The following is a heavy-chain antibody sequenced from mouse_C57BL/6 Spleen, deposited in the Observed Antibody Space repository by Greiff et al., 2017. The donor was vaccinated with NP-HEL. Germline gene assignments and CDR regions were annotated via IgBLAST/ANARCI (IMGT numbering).Heavy chain of an antibody. J-gene: IGHJ4*01. CDR2: IYWDDDK. D-gene: IGHD3-2*02. Sequence: QVTLKVSGPGILQSSQTLSLTCSFSGFSLSTSGMGVSWIRQPSGKGLEWLAHIYWDDDKRYNPSLKSRLTISKDTSRNQVFLKITGVDTADTATYYCARTPSDSSGYDYDAMDYWGQGTSVTVSS. CDR3: ARTPSDSSGYDYDAMDY. CDR1: GFSLSTSGMG. V-gene: IGHV8-12*01.